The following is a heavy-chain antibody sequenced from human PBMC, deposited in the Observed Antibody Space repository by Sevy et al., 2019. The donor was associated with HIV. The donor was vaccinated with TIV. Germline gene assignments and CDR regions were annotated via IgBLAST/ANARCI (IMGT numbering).Heavy chain of an antibody. CDR3: ARAGGDCYSKNECWFVS. V-gene: IGHV3-48*01. Sequence: GGSLRLSCAASGFTFSAYSMNWVRQAPGKGLERVSYISSSSGTIYYADSVKGQFTISRDNAKRSLYLQMNGMRAKDTAVYYCARAGGDCYSKNECWFVSWCQGTLVTVSS. CDR2: ISSSSGTI. CDR1: GFTFSAYS. J-gene: IGHJ5*01. D-gene: IGHD2-21*01.